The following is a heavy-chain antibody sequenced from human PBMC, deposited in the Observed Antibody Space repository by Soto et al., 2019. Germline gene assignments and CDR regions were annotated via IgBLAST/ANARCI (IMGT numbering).Heavy chain of an antibody. D-gene: IGHD3-9*01. V-gene: IGHV3-64D*06. CDR1: GFTFSEYS. CDR3: VKVSTFYDILTGYYSTNFFDP. Sequence: GGSLRFSCSASGFTFSEYSMHWVRQAPGKGLQYVSTISSDGDITYYADSVKGRFTISRDNSKNTLYLQMNSLRPEDTAVYYCVKVSTFYDILTGYYSTNFFDPWGQGTLVTVSS. J-gene: IGHJ5*02. CDR2: ISSDGDIT.